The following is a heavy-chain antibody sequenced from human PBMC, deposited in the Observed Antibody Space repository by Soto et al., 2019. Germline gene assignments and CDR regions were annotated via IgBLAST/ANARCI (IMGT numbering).Heavy chain of an antibody. CDR3: AKGRVAYYYYYGMDV. CDR1: GFSFSSYG. Sequence: LRLSCAASGFSFSSYGMHWVRQAPGKGLEWVAVISYDGSNKYYADSVKGRFTISRDNSKNTLYLQMNSLRAEDTAVYYCAKGRVAYYYYYGMDVWGQGTTVTVSS. CDR2: ISYDGSNK. V-gene: IGHV3-30*18. J-gene: IGHJ6*02. D-gene: IGHD2-21*01.